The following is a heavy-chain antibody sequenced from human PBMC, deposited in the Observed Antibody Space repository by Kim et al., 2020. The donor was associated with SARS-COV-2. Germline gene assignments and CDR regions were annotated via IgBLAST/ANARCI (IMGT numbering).Heavy chain of an antibody. D-gene: IGHD6-6*01. J-gene: IGHJ4*02. V-gene: IGHV3-30*04. CDR3: ARDHYSIGGRINADY. Sequence: DSGKSRFTISRDNSKNTLSLQMNSLRAEDMGVYYCARDHYSIGGRINADYWGQGTLVTVSS.